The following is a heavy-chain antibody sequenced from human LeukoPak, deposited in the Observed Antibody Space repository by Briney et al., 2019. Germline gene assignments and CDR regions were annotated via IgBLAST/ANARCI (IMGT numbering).Heavy chain of an antibody. V-gene: IGHV3-7*04. CDR1: GFTFSSYW. J-gene: IGHJ4*02. CDR3: ARVGLLRFFDY. D-gene: IGHD3-16*01. Sequence: GGSLRLSCAASGFTFSSYWMSWVRQAPGKGLEWVANIKQDGSEKYYVDSVKGRFTISRDNAKNSLYLQMNSLRAEDAAVYYCARVGLLRFFDYWGQGTLVTVSS. CDR2: IKQDGSEK.